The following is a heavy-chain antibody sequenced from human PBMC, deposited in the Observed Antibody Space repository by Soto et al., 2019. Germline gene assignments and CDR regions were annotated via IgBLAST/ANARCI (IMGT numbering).Heavy chain of an antibody. V-gene: IGHV1-3*04. CDR3: ARVQGYTCTWFFSTPIDY. J-gene: IGHJ4*02. CDR1: GYTFTSYA. D-gene: IGHD2-2*02. Sequence: ASVKVSCKASGYTFTSYAMHWVRQAPGQRLEWMGWINTGNGNTKYSQKFQDRVTITRDTSATTAYMELSSLRSEDTAVYYCARVQGYTCTWFFSTPIDYWGQGTLVTVSS. CDR2: INTGNGNT.